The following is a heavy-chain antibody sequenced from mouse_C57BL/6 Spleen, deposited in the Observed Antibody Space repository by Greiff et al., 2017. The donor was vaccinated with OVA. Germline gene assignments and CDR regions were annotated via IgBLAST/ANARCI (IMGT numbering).Heavy chain of an antibody. D-gene: IGHD1-1*01. Sequence: EVQVVESGGGLVQPGGSMKLSCAASGFTFSDAWMDWVRQSPEKGLEWVAEIRNKANNHATYYAESVKGRFTISRDDSKSSVYLQMNSLRAEDTGIYYCTRPYCCGSRGEYWGKGTTLTVSS. CDR1: GFTFSDAW. J-gene: IGHJ2*01. V-gene: IGHV6-6*01. CDR2: IRNKANNHAT. CDR3: TRPYCCGSRGEY.